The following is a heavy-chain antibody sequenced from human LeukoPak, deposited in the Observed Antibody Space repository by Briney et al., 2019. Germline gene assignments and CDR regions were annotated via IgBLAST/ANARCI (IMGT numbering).Heavy chain of an antibody. CDR1: GYTFTSYG. CDR3: ARETQVGATNGYYYYYYSMDV. J-gene: IGHJ6*02. D-gene: IGHD1-26*01. Sequence: ASVKVSCKASGYTFTSYGISWVRQAPGQGLEWMGWISAYNGNTNYAQKLQGRVTMTTDTSTSTAYMELRNLRSDDTAVYYCARETQVGATNGYYYYYYSMDVWGQGTTVTVSS. CDR2: ISAYNGNT. V-gene: IGHV1-18*01.